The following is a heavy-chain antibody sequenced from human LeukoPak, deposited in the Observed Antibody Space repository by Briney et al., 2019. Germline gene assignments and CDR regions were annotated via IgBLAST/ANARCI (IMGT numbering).Heavy chain of an antibody. Sequence: PGGSLRLSCAASGFTFNSYGLSWVRQAPGKGLEWVSGISGNGGSTYYADSVKGRFTVSRDNFRSTLYLQMNSLRVEDTALYYCAKEWYVGSPPDYWGQGTQVTVSS. CDR1: GFTFNSYG. D-gene: IGHD3-10*01. CDR3: AKEWYVGSPPDY. J-gene: IGHJ4*02. V-gene: IGHV3-23*01. CDR2: ISGNGGST.